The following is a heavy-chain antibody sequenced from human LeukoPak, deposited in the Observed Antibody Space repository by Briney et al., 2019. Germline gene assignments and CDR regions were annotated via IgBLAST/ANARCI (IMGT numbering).Heavy chain of an antibody. D-gene: IGHD2-2*01. V-gene: IGHV4-34*01. Sequence: SETLSLTCAVYGGSFSGYYWSWIRQPPGKGLEWIGEVNHSGSTNYNPSLKSRVTISVDTSKNQFSLKLSSVTAADTAVYYCARVVPRYCSSTSCLPPYWGQGTLVTVSS. J-gene: IGHJ4*02. CDR3: ARVVPRYCSSTSCLPPY. CDR1: GGSFSGYY. CDR2: VNHSGST.